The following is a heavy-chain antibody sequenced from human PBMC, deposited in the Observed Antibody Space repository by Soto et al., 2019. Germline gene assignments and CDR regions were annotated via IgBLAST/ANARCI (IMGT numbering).Heavy chain of an antibody. V-gene: IGHV5-10-1*01. D-gene: IGHD3-22*01. CDR2: IDPSDSYT. Sequence: PGESLKISCKGSGYSFTSYWISGVRQMPGKGLEWMGRIDPSDSYTNYSPSFQGHVTISADKSISTAYLQWSSLKASDTAMYYCARQLGYYDSSGPTGWFDPWGQGTLVTVS. J-gene: IGHJ5*02. CDR1: GYSFTSYW. CDR3: ARQLGYYDSSGPTGWFDP.